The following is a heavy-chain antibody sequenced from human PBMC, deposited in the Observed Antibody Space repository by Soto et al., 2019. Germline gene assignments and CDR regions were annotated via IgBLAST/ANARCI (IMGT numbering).Heavy chain of an antibody. V-gene: IGHV5-51*01. CDR3: ARLGFNYDFLSGYYNVHHYYGIXV. CDR1: GYKVSTWHNFTSYW. Sequence: GESLKISCMGSGYKVSTWHNFTSYWIAWVRQMPGEGLEWMGIIYPGDSDTRYSPSFQGQVTISADKSINSVYLQWSSLKASDTATYYCARLGFNYDFLSGYYNVHHYYGIXVWGQGTTVTVSS. CDR2: IYPGDSDT. D-gene: IGHD3-3*01. J-gene: IGHJ6*02.